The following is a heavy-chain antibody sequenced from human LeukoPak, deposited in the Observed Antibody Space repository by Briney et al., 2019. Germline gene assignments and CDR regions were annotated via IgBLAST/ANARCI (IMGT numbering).Heavy chain of an antibody. D-gene: IGHD3-9*01. CDR2: INHNGGT. CDR3: ARARQNPYFEERRRGNWFDP. J-gene: IGHJ5*02. Sequence: GSLRLSCAASGFTFSDSYMTWIRQPPGKGLEWIGDINHNGGTNYNPSLKSRVTISVDTSKNQFSLRLSSVTAADTAVYYCARARQNPYFEERRRGNWFDPWGQGTLVTVSS. V-gene: IGHV4-34*01. CDR1: GFTFSDSY.